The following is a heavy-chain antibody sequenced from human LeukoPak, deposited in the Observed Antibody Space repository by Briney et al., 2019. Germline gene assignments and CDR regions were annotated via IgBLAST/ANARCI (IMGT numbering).Heavy chain of an antibody. CDR1: GYTFTNYA. D-gene: IGHD3-9*01. CDR3: ARDYDILTGYYLDAFDI. Sequence: ASVKVSCKASGYTFTNYAISWVRQAPGQGLEWVGWISAYNGNTNYAQKLQGRVTMTTDTSTSTAYMELRSLRSDDTAVYYCARDYDILTGYYLDAFDIWGQGTMVTVSS. CDR2: ISAYNGNT. V-gene: IGHV1-18*01. J-gene: IGHJ3*02.